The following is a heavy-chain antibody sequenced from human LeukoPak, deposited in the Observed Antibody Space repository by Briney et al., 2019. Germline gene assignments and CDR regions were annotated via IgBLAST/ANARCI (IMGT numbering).Heavy chain of an antibody. CDR2: ISWNSGSI. CDR1: GFTFDDYA. Sequence: PGRSLRLSCAASGFTFDDYAMHWVRQAPGKGLEWVSGISWNSGSIGYADSVKGRFTISRDNAKNSLYLQMNSLRAEDTALYYCAKDMSSGWQARGMPFDIWGQGTMVTVSS. D-gene: IGHD6-19*01. J-gene: IGHJ3*02. CDR3: AKDMSSGWQARGMPFDI. V-gene: IGHV3-9*01.